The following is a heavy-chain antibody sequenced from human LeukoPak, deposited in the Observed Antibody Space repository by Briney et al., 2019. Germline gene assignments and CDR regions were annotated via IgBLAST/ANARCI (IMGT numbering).Heavy chain of an antibody. CDR2: IYHSGST. CDR1: GNSISSSYY. Sequence: PSETLSLTCAVSGNSISSSYYWGWIRQPPGKGVEWIASIYHSGSTYYNPSLKSRVTISMDTSKNKFSLKLSSVTAADTAVYYCARHEQWLVPVDYWGQGTLVTVSS. J-gene: IGHJ4*02. D-gene: IGHD6-19*01. V-gene: IGHV4-38-2*01. CDR3: ARHEQWLVPVDY.